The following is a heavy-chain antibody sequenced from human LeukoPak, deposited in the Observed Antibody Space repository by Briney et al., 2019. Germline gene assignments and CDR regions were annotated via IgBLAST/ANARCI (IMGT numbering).Heavy chain of an antibody. CDR3: ARVVTSYYYGSGSYGGNYFDY. Sequence: SETLSLTCTVSGASISSTTYYWGWIRQPPRKGLEWIASIYYSGSTYYNPSLKSRVTISVDTSKNQFSLKLSSVTAADTAVYYCARVVTSYYYGSGSYGGNYFDYWGQGTLVTVSS. J-gene: IGHJ4*02. V-gene: IGHV4-39*07. CDR2: IYYSGST. CDR1: GASISSTTYY. D-gene: IGHD3-10*01.